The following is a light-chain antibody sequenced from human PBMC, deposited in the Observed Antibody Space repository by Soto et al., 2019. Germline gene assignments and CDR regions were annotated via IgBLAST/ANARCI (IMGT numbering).Light chain of an antibody. J-gene: IGKJ2*01. CDR1: QSVSTY. CDR3: QQYGSSPYT. Sequence: EIVLTQSPATLSLSPGERATLSCRASQSVSTYLAWYQQTPGRPPRLLIYDASKRAPGIPARFSGSGSGTDFTLTISRLEPEDFAVYYCQQYGSSPYTFGLGTKVDIK. CDR2: DAS. V-gene: IGKV3-20*01.